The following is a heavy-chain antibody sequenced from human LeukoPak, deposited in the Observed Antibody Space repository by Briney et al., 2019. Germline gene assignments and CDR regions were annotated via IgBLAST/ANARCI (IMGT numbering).Heavy chain of an antibody. Sequence: SETLSLTCTVSGGSIGSYYWSWIRQPPGKGLECIGYIFYDGSTNYNPSLESRVTISVDTSENQFSLKLTSVTAADTAVYYCARHASYYGSGHDSWGQGILVTVSS. V-gene: IGHV4-59*08. D-gene: IGHD3-10*01. CDR3: ARHASYYGSGHDS. CDR2: IFYDGST. CDR1: GGSIGSYY. J-gene: IGHJ4*02.